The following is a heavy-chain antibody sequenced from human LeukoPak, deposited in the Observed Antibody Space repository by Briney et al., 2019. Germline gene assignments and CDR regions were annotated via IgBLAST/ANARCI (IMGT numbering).Heavy chain of an antibody. J-gene: IGHJ4*02. CDR2: ISGSGSTI. D-gene: IGHD3-16*01. Sequence: GGTLRLSCAASGFNFGDYYMSWIRQAPGKGLEWLTHISGSGSTIHYADTVKGRFIISRDNAEHSLYLQMNSLRGEDTAVYYCGRSWGVVAFVYCGQGSLVTVTS. V-gene: IGHV3-11*04. CDR1: GFNFGDYY. CDR3: GRSWGVVAFVY.